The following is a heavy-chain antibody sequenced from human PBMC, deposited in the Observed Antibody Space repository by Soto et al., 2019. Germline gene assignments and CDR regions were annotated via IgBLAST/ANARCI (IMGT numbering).Heavy chain of an antibody. J-gene: IGHJ4*02. D-gene: IGHD1-7*01. CDR2: ISGNGGNT. CDR3: TTDLQNRRYTWNFY. V-gene: IGHV3-23*01. Sequence: SLRLSCAASGFTFSSYAMSWVRQAPGKGLEWVSGISGNGGNTYYADSVKGRFIISRDDSKNTLFLQLNSLQAEDTAVYYCTTDLQNRRYTWNFYWGQGTLVTVSS. CDR1: GFTFSSYA.